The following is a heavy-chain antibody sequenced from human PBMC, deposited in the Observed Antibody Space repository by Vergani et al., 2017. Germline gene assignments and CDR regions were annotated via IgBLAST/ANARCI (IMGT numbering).Heavy chain of an antibody. D-gene: IGHD1-26*01. CDR3: ASFLYSGSYLDAFDI. J-gene: IGHJ3*02. CDR2: ISSSSSYI. Sequence: EVQLVESGGGLVQPGGSLRLSCAASGFTFSSYAMSWVRQAPGKGLEWVSSISSSSSYIYYADSVKGRFTISRDNAKNSLYLQMNSLRAEDTAVYYCASFLYSGSYLDAFDIWGQGTMVTVSS. CDR1: GFTFSSYA. V-gene: IGHV3-21*01.